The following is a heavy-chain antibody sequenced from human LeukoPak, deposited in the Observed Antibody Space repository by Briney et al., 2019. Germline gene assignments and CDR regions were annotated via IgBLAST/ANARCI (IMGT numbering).Heavy chain of an antibody. CDR2: IIPIFGTA. D-gene: IGHD6-13*01. CDR3: ASGARGAYSSSWTYYFDY. J-gene: IGHJ4*02. CDR1: GYTFTSYG. V-gene: IGHV1-69*05. Sequence: GASVKVSCKASGYTFTSYGISWVRQAPGQGLEWMGGIIPIFGTANYAQKFQGRVTITTDESTSTAYMELSSLRSEDTAVYYCASGARGAYSSSWTYYFDYWGQGTLVTVSS.